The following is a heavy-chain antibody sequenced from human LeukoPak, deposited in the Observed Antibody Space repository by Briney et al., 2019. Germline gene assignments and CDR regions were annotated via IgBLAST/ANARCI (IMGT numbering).Heavy chain of an antibody. CDR2: ISAYNGNT. J-gene: IGHJ6*02. CDR1: GYTFTSYG. Sequence: GASVKVSCKASGYTFTSYGISWVRQAPGQGLEWMGWISAYNGNTNYAQKLQGRVTMTTDTSTSTAYMELRSLRSDDTAVYYCARDPHCSSTSCYEGLYYYGMDVWGQGTTVTVSS. D-gene: IGHD2-2*01. CDR3: ARDPHCSSTSCYEGLYYYGMDV. V-gene: IGHV1-18*01.